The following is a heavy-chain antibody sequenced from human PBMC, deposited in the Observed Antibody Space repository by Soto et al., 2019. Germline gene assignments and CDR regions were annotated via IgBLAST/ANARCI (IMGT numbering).Heavy chain of an antibody. J-gene: IGHJ4*02. CDR2: ISYDGSNK. V-gene: IGHV3-30*18. CDR3: AKTPFDY. Sequence: GGSLRLSCAASGFTFSSYGMHWVRQAPGKGLEWVAVISYDGSNKYYADSVKGRFTISRDNSKNTLYLQMSSLRAGDTAVYYCAKTPFDYWGQGTLVTVS. CDR1: GFTFSSYG.